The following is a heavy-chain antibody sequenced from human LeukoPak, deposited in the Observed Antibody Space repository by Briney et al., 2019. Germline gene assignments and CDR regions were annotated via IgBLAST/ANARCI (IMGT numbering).Heavy chain of an antibody. CDR2: ISYDGSNK. V-gene: IGHV3-30*18. J-gene: IGHJ4*02. Sequence: HPGRSLRLSCAASGFTFSSYGMPWVRQAPGKGLEWVAVISYDGSNKYYADSVKGRFTISRDNSKNTLYLQMNSLRAEDTAVYYCAKDISIVVVPAAVEIDYWGQGTLVTVSS. CDR3: AKDISIVVVPAAVEIDY. D-gene: IGHD2-2*01. CDR1: GFTFSSYG.